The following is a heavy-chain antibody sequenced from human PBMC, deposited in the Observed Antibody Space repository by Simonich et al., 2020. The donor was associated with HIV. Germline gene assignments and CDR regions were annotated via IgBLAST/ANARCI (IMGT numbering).Heavy chain of an antibody. Sequence: QVQLQQWGAGLLKPSETLSLTCAVYGGSFSGYYWSWICLPPGKGLEWIGEINHSGSTNYNPSLKSRVTISVDTSKNQFSLKLSSVNAADTAVYYCARGFYQRLYYFDYWGQGTLVTVSS. D-gene: IGHD2-2*01. CDR2: INHSGST. V-gene: IGHV4-34*01. CDR1: GGSFSGYY. J-gene: IGHJ4*02. CDR3: ARGFYQRLYYFDY.